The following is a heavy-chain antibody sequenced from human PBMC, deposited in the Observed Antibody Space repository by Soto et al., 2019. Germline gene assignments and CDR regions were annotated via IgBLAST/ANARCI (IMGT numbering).Heavy chain of an antibody. CDR2: ISAYNGNT. D-gene: IGHD3-3*01. J-gene: IGHJ6*02. CDR1: GYTFTSYG. Sequence: ASVKVSCKASGYTFTSYGISWVRQAPGQGLEWMGWISAYNGNTNYAQKLQGRVTMTTDTSTSTAYMELRSLRSDDTAVYYCAFDLYVGSWWSGSQQNYYGMDVWGQGTTVTVSS. CDR3: AFDLYVGSWWSGSQQNYYGMDV. V-gene: IGHV1-18*04.